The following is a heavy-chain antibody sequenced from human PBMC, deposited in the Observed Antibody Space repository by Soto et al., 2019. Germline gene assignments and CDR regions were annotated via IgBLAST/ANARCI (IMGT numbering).Heavy chain of an antibody. Sequence: QVQLVQSGAEVKKPGASVKVSCKASGYTFTSYGVSWVRQAPGQGLEWMGWISGYNGNTNYAQKLQGRVTMTTDTDTSTAYMELRSLSSDDTAVYYCARAGKYYYGSGSPYYYGMDVWGQGIPVTVSS. CDR1: GYTFTSYG. CDR3: ARAGKYYYGSGSPYYYGMDV. D-gene: IGHD3-10*01. V-gene: IGHV1-18*04. J-gene: IGHJ6*02. CDR2: ISGYNGNT.